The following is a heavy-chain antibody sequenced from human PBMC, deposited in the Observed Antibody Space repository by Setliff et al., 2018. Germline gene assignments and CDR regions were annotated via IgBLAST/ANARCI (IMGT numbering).Heavy chain of an antibody. Sequence: GASVKVSCKASGYTFTAYYMHWVRQAPGQGLEWMGIVHTGGGSASYAQKFQGRVTMTSDTSTSTVYMEVNSVRSDDTAIYYCARGGMAAAGRKGVFEYWGQGSQVTAPQ. J-gene: IGHJ4*02. D-gene: IGHD6-13*01. V-gene: IGHV1-46*01. CDR1: GYTFTAYY. CDR3: ARGGMAAAGRKGVFEY. CDR2: VHTGGGSA.